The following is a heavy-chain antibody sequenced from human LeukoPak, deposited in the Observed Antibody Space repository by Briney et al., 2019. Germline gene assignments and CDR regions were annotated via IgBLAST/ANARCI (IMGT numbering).Heavy chain of an antibody. CDR1: GFSFSNYG. V-gene: IGHV3-53*01. J-gene: IGHJ3*02. CDR2: IYSGGST. D-gene: IGHD2-2*01. CDR3: ARDCSSTSCSDALDI. Sequence: GGSLRLSCAASGFSFSNYGMNWVRQAPGKGLEWVSVIYSGGSTYYADSVKGRFTIFRDNSKNTLYLQMNSLRAEDTAVYYCARDCSSTSCSDALDIWGQGTMVTVSS.